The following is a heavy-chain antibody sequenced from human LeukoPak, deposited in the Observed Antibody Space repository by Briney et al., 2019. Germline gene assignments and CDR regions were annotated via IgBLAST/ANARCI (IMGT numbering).Heavy chain of an antibody. Sequence: PSETLSLTCTMSGGSISNYYWSWIRQPAGKGLEWLGRVYTTGSTYYNPSVRGRVTTSFDTSSNQFYLRLSSVTAADTAVYYCARGLYTSGWYPPDYWGQGTLVTVSS. CDR1: GGSISNYY. CDR2: VYTTGST. J-gene: IGHJ4*02. V-gene: IGHV4-4*07. D-gene: IGHD6-19*01. CDR3: ARGLYTSGWYPPDY.